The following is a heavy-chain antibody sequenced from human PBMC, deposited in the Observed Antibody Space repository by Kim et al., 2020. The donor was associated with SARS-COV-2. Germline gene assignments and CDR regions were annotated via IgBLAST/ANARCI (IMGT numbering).Heavy chain of an antibody. D-gene: IGHD2-21*01. Sequence: SLKSRVTISVDTSKNQFSLKLSSVTAADTAVYYCARASILWWKKPGQFDYWGQGTLVTVSS. J-gene: IGHJ4*02. V-gene: IGHV4-34*01. CDR3: ARASILWWKKPGQFDY.